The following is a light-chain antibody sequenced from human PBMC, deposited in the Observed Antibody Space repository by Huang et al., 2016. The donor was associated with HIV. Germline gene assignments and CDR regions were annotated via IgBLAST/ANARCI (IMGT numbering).Light chain of an antibody. J-gene: IGKJ4*01. Sequence: PGERATLSCRASQSVSRYLAWYQQKLGQAPRLLIHDASNRATGIPTRFSGSGSGTDFTLTISSLEPEDFAVYYCQQRSSWPLTFGGGTKVEIK. CDR1: QSVSRY. V-gene: IGKV3-11*01. CDR3: QQRSSWPLT. CDR2: DAS.